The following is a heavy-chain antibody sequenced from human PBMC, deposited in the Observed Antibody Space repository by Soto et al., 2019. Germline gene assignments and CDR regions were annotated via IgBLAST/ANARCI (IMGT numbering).Heavy chain of an antibody. CDR3: AKDWSIVVVPAAMRQDNYFDY. V-gene: IGHV3-23*01. D-gene: IGHD2-2*01. CDR1: GFTFSSYA. CDR2: ISGSGGST. Sequence: EVQLLESGGGLVQPGGSLRLSCAASGFTFSSYAMSWVRQAPGKGLEWVSAISGSGGSTYYGDSVKGRFTISRDNSKDTRYLHMNSLRAETTAVYYCAKDWSIVVVPAAMRQDNYFDYWGQGTLVTVSS. J-gene: IGHJ4*02.